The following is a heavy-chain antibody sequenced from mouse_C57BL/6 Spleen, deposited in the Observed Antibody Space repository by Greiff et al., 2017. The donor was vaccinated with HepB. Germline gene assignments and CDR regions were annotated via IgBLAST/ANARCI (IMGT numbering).Heavy chain of an antibody. J-gene: IGHJ4*01. V-gene: IGHV5-17*01. Sequence: EVQRVESGGGLVKPGGSLKLSCAASGFTFSDYGRHWVRQAPEKGLEWVAYISSGSSTIYYADTVKGRFTISRDNAKNTLFLQMTSLRSEDTAMYYCAAMDYWGQGTSVTVSS. CDR1: GFTFSDYG. CDR2: ISSGSSTI. CDR3: AAMDY.